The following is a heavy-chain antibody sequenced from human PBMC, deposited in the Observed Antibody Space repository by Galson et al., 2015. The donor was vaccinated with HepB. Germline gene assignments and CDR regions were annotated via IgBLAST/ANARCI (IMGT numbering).Heavy chain of an antibody. CDR3: ARQNWNYGANDFDY. Sequence: SVKVSCKASGGTFSSYAISWVRQAPGQGLEWMGGIIPIFGTANYAQKFQGRVTITADESTSTAYMELSSLRSEDTAVYYCARQNWNYGANDFDYWGREPWSPSPQ. J-gene: IGHJ4*02. D-gene: IGHD1-7*01. CDR2: IIPIFGTA. CDR1: GGTFSSYA. V-gene: IGHV1-69*13.